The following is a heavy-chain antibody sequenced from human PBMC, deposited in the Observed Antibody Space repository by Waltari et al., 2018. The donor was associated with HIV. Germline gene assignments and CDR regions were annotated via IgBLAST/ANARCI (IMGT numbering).Heavy chain of an antibody. CDR3: ARDGLRYSGTFYSDY. J-gene: IGHJ4*02. Sequence: QVHLVQSGAEMKKPGASVKVSCKAPGYTFISYGISWVRQAPGHGLEWMGWISTYNANTNYARSLQGRVTMTTDTSTTTAYMELRSLTSDDTAVYYCARDGLRYSGTFYSDYWGQGTLVTVSS. V-gene: IGHV1-18*01. CDR1: GYTFISYG. CDR2: ISTYNANT. D-gene: IGHD1-26*01.